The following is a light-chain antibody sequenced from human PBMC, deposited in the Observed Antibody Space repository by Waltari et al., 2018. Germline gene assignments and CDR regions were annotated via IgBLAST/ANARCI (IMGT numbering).Light chain of an antibody. CDR3: SSSAGSKNLV. Sequence: QSALTQPPSASGSPGQSVTISCTGSSSDGGGYNYVSWYQQHPGKAPKPMIYEVNKRPSGVPARFSGSKSGNTASLTVSGLQAEDEADYYCSSSAGSKNLVFGGGTKLTVL. V-gene: IGLV2-8*01. CDR2: EVN. J-gene: IGLJ2*01. CDR1: SSDGGGYNY.